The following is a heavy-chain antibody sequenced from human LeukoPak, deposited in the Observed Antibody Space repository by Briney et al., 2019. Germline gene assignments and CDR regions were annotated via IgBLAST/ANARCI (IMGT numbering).Heavy chain of an antibody. Sequence: PSETLSLTCTVSGGSITSSNHYWGWIRQPPGKGLEWIGSIYYNGRTYYNPSLKSRVTIFTDTSKNQFSLKMSSVTAADTAVYYCARVGGLVYYYYMDVWGKGTTVTVSS. CDR1: GGSITSSNHY. V-gene: IGHV4-39*02. CDR2: IYYNGRT. CDR3: ARVGGLVYYYYMDV. D-gene: IGHD1-26*01. J-gene: IGHJ6*03.